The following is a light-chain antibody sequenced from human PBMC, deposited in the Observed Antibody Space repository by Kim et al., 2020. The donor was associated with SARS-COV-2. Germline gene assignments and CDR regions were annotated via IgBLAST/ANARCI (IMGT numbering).Light chain of an antibody. Sequence: SSELTQDPAVSVALGQTVRITCQGDSLRSYYASWYQQKPGQAPVLVIYGKNNRPSGIPDRFSGSSSGNTASLTITGAQAEAEADYYCNSRDSSGNPYVFG. CDR1: SLRSYY. CDR2: GKN. CDR3: NSRDSSGNPYV. V-gene: IGLV3-19*01. J-gene: IGLJ1*01.